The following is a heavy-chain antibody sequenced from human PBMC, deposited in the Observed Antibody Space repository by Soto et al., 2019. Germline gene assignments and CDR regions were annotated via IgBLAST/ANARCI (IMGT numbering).Heavy chain of an antibody. CDR2: ISYDGSNK. V-gene: IGHV3-30*18. D-gene: IGHD2-2*01. CDR1: GFTFSSYG. J-gene: IGHJ6*02. CDR3: AKDHGRDIVLVPALRYYGMDV. Sequence: QVQLVESGGGVVQPGRSLRLSCAASGFTFSSYGMHWVRQAPGKGLEWVAVISYDGSNKYYADSVKGRFTISRDNSKNTLYLQMNSLRAEDTAVYYCAKDHGRDIVLVPALRYYGMDVWGQGTTVTVSS.